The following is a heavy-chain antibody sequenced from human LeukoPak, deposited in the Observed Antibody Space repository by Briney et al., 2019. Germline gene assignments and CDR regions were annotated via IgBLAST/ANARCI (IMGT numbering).Heavy chain of an antibody. CDR2: ISGSGGST. CDR3: AKSIFGVVENWFDP. D-gene: IGHD3-3*01. Sequence: PGGSLRLSCAASGFTFSSYAMSWVRQAPGKGLEWVSAISGSGGSTYYADSVKGRFTISRDNSKNTRYLQMNSLRAEDTAVYYCAKSIFGVVENWFDPWGQGTLVTVSS. J-gene: IGHJ5*02. V-gene: IGHV3-23*01. CDR1: GFTFSSYA.